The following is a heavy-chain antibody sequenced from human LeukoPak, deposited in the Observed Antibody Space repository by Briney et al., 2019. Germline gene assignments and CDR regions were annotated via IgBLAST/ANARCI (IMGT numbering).Heavy chain of an antibody. CDR3: AKGSYYDSSGSFYFDY. D-gene: IGHD3-22*01. J-gene: IGHJ4*02. Sequence: GGSLRLSCAASGFTLSSYAMSWVRQAPGKGLEWVSGISGSGDNTYYADSVKGRFTISRDNSKNTLYVQVNSLGTEDTAAYYCAKGSYYDSSGSFYFDYWGQGPLVTVSS. CDR1: GFTLSSYA. V-gene: IGHV3-23*01. CDR2: ISGSGDNT.